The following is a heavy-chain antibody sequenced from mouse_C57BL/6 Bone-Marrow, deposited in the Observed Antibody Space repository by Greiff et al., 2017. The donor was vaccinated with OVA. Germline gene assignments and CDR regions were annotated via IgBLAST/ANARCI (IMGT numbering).Heavy chain of an antibody. V-gene: IGHV5-17*01. Sequence: DVHLVESGGGLVKPGGSLKLSCAASGFTFSDYGMHWVRQAPEKGLEWVAYISSGSSTIYYADTVKGRFTISRDNAKNTRFLQMTSLRSEDTAMYYCARGLGGSSVLDYWGQGTTLTVSS. CDR1: GFTFSDYG. CDR3: ARGLGGSSVLDY. J-gene: IGHJ2*01. D-gene: IGHD1-1*01. CDR2: ISSGSSTI.